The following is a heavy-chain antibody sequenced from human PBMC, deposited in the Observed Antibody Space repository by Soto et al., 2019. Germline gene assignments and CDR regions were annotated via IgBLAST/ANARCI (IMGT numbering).Heavy chain of an antibody. CDR1: GFTFSSYA. J-gene: IGHJ4*02. V-gene: IGHV3-23*01. D-gene: IGHD4-17*01. Sequence: GSLRLSCAASGFTFSSYAMSWVRQAPGKGLEWVSAISGSGGSTYYADSVKGRFTISRDNSKNTLYLQMNSLRAEDTAVYYCAKYMIFSYGDYFYFDYWGQGTLVTVSS. CDR3: AKYMIFSYGDYFYFDY. CDR2: ISGSGGST.